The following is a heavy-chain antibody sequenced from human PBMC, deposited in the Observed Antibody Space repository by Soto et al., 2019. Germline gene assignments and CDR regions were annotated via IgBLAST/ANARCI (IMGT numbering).Heavy chain of an antibody. J-gene: IGHJ6*02. Sequence: GSLRLSCAASGFTFSTYSMNWVRQAPGKGLEWVSYISSSSSTIFYTDSVKGRFTVSRDNAKNSLYLQMNSLRVEDTAVYYCARDENYYGMDVWGQGTTVTVSS. CDR3: ARDENYYGMDV. CDR2: ISSSSSTI. V-gene: IGHV3-48*01. CDR1: GFTFSTYS.